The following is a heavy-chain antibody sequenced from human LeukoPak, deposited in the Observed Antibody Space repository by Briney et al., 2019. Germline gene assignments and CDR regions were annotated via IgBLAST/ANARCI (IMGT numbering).Heavy chain of an antibody. D-gene: IGHD3-9*01. V-gene: IGHV1-2*06. Sequence: GASVKVASKASEYTFTGYYMHWVRQAPGQGLEWMGRINPNSGGTNYAQKFQGRVTMTRDTSISTAYMELSRLRSDDTAVYYCARDLGRYFDHDAFDIWGQGTMVTVSS. CDR3: ARDLGRYFDHDAFDI. J-gene: IGHJ3*02. CDR2: INPNSGGT. CDR1: EYTFTGYY.